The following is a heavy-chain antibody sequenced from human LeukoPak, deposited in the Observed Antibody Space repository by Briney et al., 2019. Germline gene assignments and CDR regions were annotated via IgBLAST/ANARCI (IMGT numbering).Heavy chain of an antibody. J-gene: IGHJ4*02. Sequence: PSETLSLTCAVYGGSFSGYYWSWIRQPPGKGLEWIGEINHSGSTNYNPSLKSRVTISVDTSKNQFSLKLSSVTAADTAVYYCARGLRGYKWPERSEMYYLDYWGQGTLVTVSS. CDR2: INHSGST. CDR1: GGSFSGYY. D-gene: IGHD1-1*01. CDR3: ARGLRGYKWPERSEMYYLDY. V-gene: IGHV4-34*01.